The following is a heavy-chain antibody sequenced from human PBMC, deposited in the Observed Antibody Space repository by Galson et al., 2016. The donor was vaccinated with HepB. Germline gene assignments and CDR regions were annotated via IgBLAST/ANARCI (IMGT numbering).Heavy chain of an antibody. J-gene: IGHJ4*02. Sequence: SLRLSCAASGFNFSSYTMHWVRQAPGKGLEWVAVISYDESNKYYADSVKGRFTISRDISKNTLSLQMNSLRAEDTAIYYCARDPATVFYFDYWGQGTLVTVSS. D-gene: IGHD1-26*01. V-gene: IGHV3-30*04. CDR3: ARDPATVFYFDY. CDR1: GFNFSSYT. CDR2: ISYDESNK.